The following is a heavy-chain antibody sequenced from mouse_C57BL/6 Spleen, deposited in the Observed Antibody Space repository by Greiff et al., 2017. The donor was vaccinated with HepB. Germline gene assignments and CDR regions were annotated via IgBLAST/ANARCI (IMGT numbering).Heavy chain of an antibody. J-gene: IGHJ1*03. CDR2: IDPSDSYT. CDR1: GYTFTSYW. Sequence: QVQLKQPGAELVKPGASVKLSCKASGYTFTSYWMQWVQQRPGQGLEWIGEIDPSDSYTNYNQKFKGKATLTVDTSSSTAYMQLSSLTSEDSAVYYCARGATTVVATGYFDVWGTGTTVTVSS. V-gene: IGHV1-50*01. CDR3: ARGATTVVATGYFDV. D-gene: IGHD1-1*01.